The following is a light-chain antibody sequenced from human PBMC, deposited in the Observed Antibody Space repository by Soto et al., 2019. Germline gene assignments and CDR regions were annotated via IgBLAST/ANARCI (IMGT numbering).Light chain of an antibody. V-gene: IGKV1-5*03. Sequence: DIQMTQSPSTLSASVGDRVTITCRASQSISSWLAWYQQKPGTAPKLLIYTASTLESGVPSRFSGSGSGTEFTLNISSLQPDDFATYYCQQYNSYPWTFGQGTKVEIK. CDR1: QSISSW. CDR2: TAS. J-gene: IGKJ1*01. CDR3: QQYNSYPWT.